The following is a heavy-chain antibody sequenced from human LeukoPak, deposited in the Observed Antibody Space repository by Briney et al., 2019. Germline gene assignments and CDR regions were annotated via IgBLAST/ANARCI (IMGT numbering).Heavy chain of an antibody. V-gene: IGHV1-69*01. Sequence: GSSVKVSCKAAGGTFSSYAISWVRQAPGQGLGLMGGMIPIFGTANYAQKFQGRVTITADESTSTAYMEMSSLRSEDTAVYYCARQGYYGSVNWFDPWGQGTLVTVSS. CDR2: MIPIFGTA. D-gene: IGHD3-10*01. CDR3: ARQGYYGSVNWFDP. CDR1: GGTFSSYA. J-gene: IGHJ5*02.